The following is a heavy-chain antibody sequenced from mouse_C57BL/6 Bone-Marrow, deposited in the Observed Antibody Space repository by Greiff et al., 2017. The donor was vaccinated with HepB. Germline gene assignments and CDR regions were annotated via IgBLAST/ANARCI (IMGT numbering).Heavy chain of an antibody. CDR3: AKIYDGRGYAMDY. J-gene: IGHJ4*01. Sequence: VHLVESGPGLVQPSQSLSITCTVSGFSLTSYGVHWVRQSPGKGLEWLGVIWRGGSTDYNAAFMSRLSITKDNSKSQVFFKMNSLQAEDTAIYYCAKIYDGRGYAMDYWGQGTSVTVSS. CDR1: GFSLTSYG. V-gene: IGHV2-5*01. CDR2: IWRGGST. D-gene: IGHD2-3*01.